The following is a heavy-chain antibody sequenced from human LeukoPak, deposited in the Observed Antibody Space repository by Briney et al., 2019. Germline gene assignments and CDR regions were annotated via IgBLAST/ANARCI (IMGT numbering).Heavy chain of an antibody. Sequence: SETLSLTCTVSGGSISSDYWSWIRQPPGKGLEWIGYINYSGNTNSNPALKSRVTISVDTSKNQISLKLSSVTAADTAVYYCARHRPGERRFDPWGQGTLVTVSS. CDR1: GGSISSDY. D-gene: IGHD3-16*01. CDR3: ARHRPGERRFDP. CDR2: INYSGNT. J-gene: IGHJ5*02. V-gene: IGHV4-59*08.